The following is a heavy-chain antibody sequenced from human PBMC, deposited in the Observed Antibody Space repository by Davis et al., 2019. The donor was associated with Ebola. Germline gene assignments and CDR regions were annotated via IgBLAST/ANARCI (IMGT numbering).Heavy chain of an antibody. V-gene: IGHV4-34*01. Sequence: SETLSLTCAVYGGSFSGYYWSWIRQPPGKGLEWIGEINHSGSTNYNPSLKSRVTISVDTSKNQFSLKLSSVTAADTAVYYCAKDLERSDDYWGQGTLVTVSS. D-gene: IGHD5-24*01. CDR2: INHSGST. J-gene: IGHJ4*02. CDR1: GGSFSGYY. CDR3: AKDLERSDDY.